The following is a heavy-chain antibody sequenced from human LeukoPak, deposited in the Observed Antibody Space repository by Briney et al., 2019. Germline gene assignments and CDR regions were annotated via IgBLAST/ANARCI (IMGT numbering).Heavy chain of an antibody. Sequence: GGSLRLSCAASGINFRSSGMHWVRQAPGKGLEWVTFIQNDGSDKYYAASVKGRFPISRDNSKNTVYLHVASLRADDTALYYCAREGGRAVPGRFDQWGQGTLVTVSS. CDR3: AREGGRAVPGRFDQ. J-gene: IGHJ4*02. CDR1: GINFRSSG. D-gene: IGHD6-13*01. V-gene: IGHV3-30*02. CDR2: IQNDGSDK.